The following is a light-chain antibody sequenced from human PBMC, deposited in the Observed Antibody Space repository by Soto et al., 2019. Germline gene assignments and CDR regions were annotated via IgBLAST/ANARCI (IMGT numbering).Light chain of an antibody. Sequence: QSALTQPASVSGSPGQSITLSCTGTSSDIGGYDFVSWYQRYPGKAPKLIIYDVNNRPSGVSNRFSGSKSGNTASLTISGLQAEDEAGYYCTSYASSSTHVVFGGGTKLTVL. CDR3: TSYASSSTHVV. V-gene: IGLV2-14*01. CDR1: SSDIGGYDF. CDR2: DVN. J-gene: IGLJ2*01.